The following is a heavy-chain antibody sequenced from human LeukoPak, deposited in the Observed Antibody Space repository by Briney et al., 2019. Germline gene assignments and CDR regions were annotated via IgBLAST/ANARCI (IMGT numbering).Heavy chain of an antibody. CDR3: ARGSWGYYFDY. D-gene: IGHD3-16*01. J-gene: IGHJ4*02. CDR2: IYHSGST. V-gene: IGHV4-30-2*01. CDR1: GGSISSGGYS. Sequence: PSQTLSLTCAVSGGSISSGGYSWSWIRQPPGKGLEWIGYIYHSGSTYYNPSLKSRVTISVDRSKNRFSLKLSSVTAADTAVYYCARGSWGYYFDYWGQGTLVTVSS.